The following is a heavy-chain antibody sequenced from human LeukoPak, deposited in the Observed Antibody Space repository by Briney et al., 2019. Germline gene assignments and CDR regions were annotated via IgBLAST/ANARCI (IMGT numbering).Heavy chain of an antibody. Sequence: SGGSLRLSCAGSGFTFDDHAMHWVRQAPEKGLEWVSLISGDGGSTYYADSVKGRFTISRDNSKNSLYLQMNSLRTEDTALYYCAKDIHCSGGSCYGLVDYWGQGTLVTVSS. J-gene: IGHJ4*02. D-gene: IGHD2-15*01. CDR3: AKDIHCSGGSCYGLVDY. CDR1: GFTFDDHA. CDR2: ISGDGGST. V-gene: IGHV3-43*02.